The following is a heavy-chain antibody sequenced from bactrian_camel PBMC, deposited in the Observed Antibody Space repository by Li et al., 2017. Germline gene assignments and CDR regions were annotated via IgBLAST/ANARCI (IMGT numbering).Heavy chain of an antibody. CDR3: AADPRGRRGCVTGGLTY. J-gene: IGHJ4*01. CDR1: GFTFSSYT. Sequence: VQLVESGGGLVQPGGSLRLSCAASGFTFSSYTMTWVRQAPGKGLEWVSCINSLGNTYYADSLKGRFTISRDNAKTTLFLRMNSLKPEDTALYYCAADPRGRRGCVTGGLTYWGQGTQVTVS. CDR2: INSLGNT. D-gene: IGHD1*01. V-gene: IGHV3S10*01.